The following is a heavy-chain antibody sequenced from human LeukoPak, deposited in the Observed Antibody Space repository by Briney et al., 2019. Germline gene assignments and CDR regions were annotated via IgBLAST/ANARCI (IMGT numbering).Heavy chain of an antibody. CDR1: GYSISSGYY. CDR2: IYHSGST. Sequence: SETLSLTCAVSGYSISSGYYWGWIRQPPGKGLEWIGSIYHSGSTYYNPSLKSRVTISVDTSKNQFSLTLSSVTAADTAVYYCARLDWHYPYNWVDRWGQGTLVTVSS. D-gene: IGHD1-7*01. CDR3: ARLDWHYPYNWVDR. V-gene: IGHV4-38-2*01. J-gene: IGHJ5*02.